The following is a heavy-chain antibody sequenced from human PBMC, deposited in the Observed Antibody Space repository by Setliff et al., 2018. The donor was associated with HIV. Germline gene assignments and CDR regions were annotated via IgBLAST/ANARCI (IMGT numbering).Heavy chain of an antibody. J-gene: IGHJ2*01. CDR3: ARKEVIGPRRLYYYLDL. V-gene: IGHV4-39*07. CDR2: IYYSGST. CDR1: GGSISSNNYY. Sequence: SETLSLTCTVSGGSISSNNYYWGWIRQPPGKGLEWIGSIYYSGSTYYKSSLKSRLTISVDTSKNQFSLKLSSVTAADTAVYYCARKEVIGPRRLYYYLDLWGRGTLVTVSS. D-gene: IGHD6-6*01.